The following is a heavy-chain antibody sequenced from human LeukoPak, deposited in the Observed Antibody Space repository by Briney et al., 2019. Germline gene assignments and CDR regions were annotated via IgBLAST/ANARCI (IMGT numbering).Heavy chain of an antibody. CDR3: ARAGGYCSSTSCRNNYFDY. CDR1: GFTFSSYS. V-gene: IGHV3-21*04. CDR2: ISSSSSYI. D-gene: IGHD2-2*01. J-gene: IGHJ4*02. Sequence: GGSLRLSCAASGFTFSSYSMNWVRQAPGKGLEWVSSISSSSSYIYYADSVKGRFTISRDNAKNSLYLQMNSLRAEDTAVYYCARAGGYCSSTSCRNNYFDYWGQGTLDTVSS.